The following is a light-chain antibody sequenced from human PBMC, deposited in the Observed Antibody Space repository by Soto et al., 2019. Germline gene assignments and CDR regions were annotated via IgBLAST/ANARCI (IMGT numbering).Light chain of an antibody. CDR3: QQCGSSPWT. V-gene: IGKV3-20*01. Sequence: EIGLTQSPATLSLSPGERATLSCRASQSVSSYYLAWYQHKPGQAPGLLIYAASSRATGIPDRFSGGGSGTDFTLTISRLEPEDFAVYYCQQCGSSPWTFGQGTKVDI. CDR1: QSVSSYY. J-gene: IGKJ1*01. CDR2: AAS.